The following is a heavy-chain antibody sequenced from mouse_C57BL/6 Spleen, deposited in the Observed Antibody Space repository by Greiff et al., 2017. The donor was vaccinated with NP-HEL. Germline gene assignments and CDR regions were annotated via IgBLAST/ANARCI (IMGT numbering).Heavy chain of an antibody. D-gene: IGHD1-1*01. CDR2: ISDGGSYT. Sequence: EVMLVESGGGLVKPGGSLKLSCAASGFTFSSYAMSWVRQTPEKRLEWVATISDGGSYTYYPDNVKGRFTISRDNAKNNLYLQMSHLKSEGTAMYYCARSYGSSRAWFAYWGQGTLVTVSA. CDR1: GFTFSSYA. V-gene: IGHV5-4*03. CDR3: ARSYGSSRAWFAY. J-gene: IGHJ3*01.